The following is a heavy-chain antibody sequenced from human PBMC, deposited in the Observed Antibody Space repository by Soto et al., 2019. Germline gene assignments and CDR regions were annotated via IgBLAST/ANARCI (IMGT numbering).Heavy chain of an antibody. D-gene: IGHD2-2*01. CDR1: GFTFSSYA. CDR3: ARDPAPVVVVPAFYGMDG. Sequence: SLRLSCAASGFTFSSYAMSWVRQAPGKGLEWVSAISGSGGSTYYADSVKGRFTISRDNAKNSLYLQMNSLRDEDTAVYYCARDPAPVVVVPAFYGMDGWGQGTTVTVSS. J-gene: IGHJ6*02. V-gene: IGHV3-23*01. CDR2: ISGSGGST.